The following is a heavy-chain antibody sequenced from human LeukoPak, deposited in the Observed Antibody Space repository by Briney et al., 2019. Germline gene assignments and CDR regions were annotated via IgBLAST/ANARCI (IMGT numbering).Heavy chain of an antibody. Sequence: GASVKVSCKASGYSFSDYYIHWLRQAPGQGLEWMGWINPDSGGTNYAQSFQGRVTMTRDTSITTVYMELSRLRSDDTAVFYCTREARAGNWLDPWGQGTPVIVSS. D-gene: IGHD5-12*01. CDR3: TREARAGNWLDP. CDR2: INPDSGGT. V-gene: IGHV1-2*02. J-gene: IGHJ5*02. CDR1: GYSFSDYY.